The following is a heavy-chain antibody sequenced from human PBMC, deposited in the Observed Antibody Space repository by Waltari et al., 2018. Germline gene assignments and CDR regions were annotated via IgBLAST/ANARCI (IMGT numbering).Heavy chain of an antibody. D-gene: IGHD3-10*01. Sequence: QLQLQESGPGLVKPSETLSLTCTVSGGSISSSGYYWGWIRQPPGKGLEWIGSIYYRGSTYYNPSLKRRVTISVDTSKNRFSLKVSSVTAADTAVYYCARHESWSGVGNYWGQGALVTVSS. J-gene: IGHJ4*02. CDR2: IYYRGST. V-gene: IGHV4-39*01. CDR1: GGSISSSGYY. CDR3: ARHESWSGVGNY.